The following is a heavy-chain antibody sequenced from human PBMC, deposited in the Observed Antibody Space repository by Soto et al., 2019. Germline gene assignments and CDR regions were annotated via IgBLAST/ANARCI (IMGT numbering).Heavy chain of an antibody. CDR3: AKLHPIYYDSSGYYFIGGTSYYFDY. Sequence: GGSLRLSCAASGFTSSSYAMSWVRQAPGKGLEWVSAISGSGGSTYYADSVKGRFTISRDNSKNTLYLQMNSLRAEDTAVYYCAKLHPIYYDSSGYYFIGGTSYYFDYWGQGTLVTVSS. J-gene: IGHJ4*02. D-gene: IGHD3-22*01. V-gene: IGHV3-23*01. CDR1: GFTSSSYA. CDR2: ISGSGGST.